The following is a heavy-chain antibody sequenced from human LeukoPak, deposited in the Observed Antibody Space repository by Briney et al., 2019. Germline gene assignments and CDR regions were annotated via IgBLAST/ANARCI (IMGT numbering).Heavy chain of an antibody. Sequence: GGSLRLSCAASGFILSDYNMNWVRQAPGKGLEWVSFIAISGSYITYADSVKGRFTISRDNAKNSLCLQMNSLRAEDTAVYYCARDLSATIRAYDYWGQETLVTVSS. D-gene: IGHD1-26*01. V-gene: IGHV3-21*01. CDR1: GFILSDYN. J-gene: IGHJ4*02. CDR2: IAISGSYI. CDR3: ARDLSATIRAYDY.